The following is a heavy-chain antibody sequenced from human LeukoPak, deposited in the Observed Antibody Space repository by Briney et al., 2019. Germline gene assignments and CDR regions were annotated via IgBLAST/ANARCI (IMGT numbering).Heavy chain of an antibody. CDR1: GFTFSSYG. Sequence: PGGSLRLSCAASGFTFSSYGMHWVRQAPGKGLEWVAVIWYDGSNKYYADSVKGRFTISRDNSKNTLYLQMNSLRAEDTAVYYCAKDGSGSTSWCYMDVWGKGTTVTVSS. V-gene: IGHV3-33*06. CDR2: IWYDGSNK. J-gene: IGHJ6*03. CDR3: AKDGSGSTSWCYMDV. D-gene: IGHD1-26*01.